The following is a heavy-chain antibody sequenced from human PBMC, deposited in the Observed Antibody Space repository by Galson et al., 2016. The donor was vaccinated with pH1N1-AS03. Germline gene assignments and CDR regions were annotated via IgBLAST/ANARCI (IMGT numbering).Heavy chain of an antibody. CDR2: IKQDGGDK. CDR3: ARDLNWDNA. J-gene: IGHJ5*02. Sequence: SLRLSCAASGFTFNSYWMTWVRQAPGKGLEWVANIKQDGGDKYYVDSVKGRFTISRDNAKNSLYLQINSLRVEDTAVYYCARDLNWDNAWGQGTLVTVSS. CDR1: GFTFNSYW. V-gene: IGHV3-7*01.